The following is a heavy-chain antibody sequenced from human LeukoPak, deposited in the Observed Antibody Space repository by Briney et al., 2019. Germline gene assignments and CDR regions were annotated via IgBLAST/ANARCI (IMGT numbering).Heavy chain of an antibody. CDR3: TRMTTGHDY. J-gene: IGHJ4*02. CDR2: INHSGYT. Sequence: SKTLSLTCAVSGVSFDDYYWAWVRQTPGKGLEWIGEINHSGYTNDSPSLKSRVTLSIDTSRKQFSLNLRTVTVADAGIYYCTRMTTGHDYWGQGTLVTVSS. CDR1: GVSFDDYY. V-gene: IGHV4-34*01. D-gene: IGHD4-17*01.